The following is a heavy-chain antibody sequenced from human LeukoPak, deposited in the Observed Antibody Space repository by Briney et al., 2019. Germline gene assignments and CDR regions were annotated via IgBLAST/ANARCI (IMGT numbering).Heavy chain of an antibody. CDR3: ARGKRRFDP. J-gene: IGHJ5*02. D-gene: IGHD3-10*01. CDR2: ISSSDYSR. Sequence: GGSLRPSCAASGFNFSDHYMSWLRQAPGKGLEWLAYISSSDYSRYYADSVKGRFTISRDNTKNSLFLQMNSLRDGDTAVYYCARGKRRFDPWGQGTLVTVSS. CDR1: GFNFSDHY. V-gene: IGHV3-11*01.